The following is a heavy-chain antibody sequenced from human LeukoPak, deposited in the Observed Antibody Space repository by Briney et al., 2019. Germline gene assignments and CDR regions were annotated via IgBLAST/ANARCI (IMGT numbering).Heavy chain of an antibody. D-gene: IGHD6-19*01. V-gene: IGHV3-21*01. J-gene: IGHJ4*02. CDR2: ISSSSSYI. CDR1: GFTFSSYS. Sequence: GGSLRLSCAASGFTFSSYSMNWVRQAPGKGLEWVSSISSSSSYIYYADSVKGRFTISRDNAKNSLYLQMNSLRAEDTAVYYCAREKLRYSSGCVDYWGQGTLVTVSS. CDR3: AREKLRYSSGCVDY.